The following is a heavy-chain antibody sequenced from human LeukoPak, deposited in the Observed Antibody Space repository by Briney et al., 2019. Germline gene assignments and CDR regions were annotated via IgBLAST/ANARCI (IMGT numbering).Heavy chain of an antibody. CDR2: IIPILGIA. CDR3: ARDLDVVVTADAFDI. J-gene: IGHJ3*02. CDR1: GGTFSSYA. Sequence: SVKASCKASGGTFSSYAISWVRQAPGQGLEWMGRIIPILGIANYAQKFQGRVTITADKSTSTAYMEPSSLRSEDTAVYYCARDLDVVVTADAFDIWGQGTMVTVSS. V-gene: IGHV1-69*04. D-gene: IGHD2-21*02.